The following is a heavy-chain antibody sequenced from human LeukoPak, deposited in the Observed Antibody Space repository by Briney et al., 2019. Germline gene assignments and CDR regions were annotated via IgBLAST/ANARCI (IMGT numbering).Heavy chain of an antibody. CDR2: IYSGGST. D-gene: IGHD6-13*01. V-gene: IGHV3-53*01. Sequence: GGSLRVSCAASGFTVSSNYMSWVRQAPGKGMEWVSVIYSGGSTYYADSVKGRFTISRDNSKNTLYLQMNSLRAEDTAVYYCATSPASSCLDYWGQGTLVTVSS. J-gene: IGHJ4*02. CDR3: ATSPASSCLDY. CDR1: GFTVSSNY.